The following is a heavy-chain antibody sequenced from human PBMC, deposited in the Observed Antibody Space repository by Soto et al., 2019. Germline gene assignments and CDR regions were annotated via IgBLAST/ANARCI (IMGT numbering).Heavy chain of an antibody. Sequence: QVQLVQSGAEVKKPGASVKVSCKASGYTFTSYYMHWVRQAPGQGLEWMGIINPSGGSTSYAQKLQGRVTMTSDTSTSTVYMELSSLRSEDTAVYYCAGSEVYDCWKLNYWGQGTLVTVSS. D-gene: IGHD3-3*01. CDR2: INPSGGST. J-gene: IGHJ4*02. CDR1: GYTFTSYY. V-gene: IGHV1-46*03. CDR3: AGSEVYDCWKLNY.